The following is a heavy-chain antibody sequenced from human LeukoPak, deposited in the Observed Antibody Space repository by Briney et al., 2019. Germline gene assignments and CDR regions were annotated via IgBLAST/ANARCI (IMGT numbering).Heavy chain of an antibody. CDR2: IGVSGDTT. D-gene: IGHD1-14*01. CDR1: GFTFGDYA. Sequence: GGSLRLSCTTSGFTFGDYAMSRVRQAPGKGLEWVSAIGVSGDTTYYADSVKGRFTISRDNSKNTLFLQMNSLRAEDTAVYYCAKRSQYNGGYFDYWGQGTLVTVSS. J-gene: IGHJ4*02. V-gene: IGHV3-23*01. CDR3: AKRSQYNGGYFDY.